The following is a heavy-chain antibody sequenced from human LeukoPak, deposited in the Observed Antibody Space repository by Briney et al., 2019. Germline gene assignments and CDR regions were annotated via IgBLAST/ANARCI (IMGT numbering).Heavy chain of an antibody. Sequence: SETLSLTCTVSGGSISSYYWSWIRQPPGKGLEWIGYIYYSGSTNYNPSLKSRVTISVDTSKNQFSLKLSSVIAADTAVYYCASTSPGIAAAGKAVRYYYYGMDVWGQGTTVTVSS. CDR1: GGSISSYY. CDR3: ASTSPGIAAAGKAVRYYYYGMDV. CDR2: IYYSGST. J-gene: IGHJ6*02. D-gene: IGHD6-13*01. V-gene: IGHV4-59*08.